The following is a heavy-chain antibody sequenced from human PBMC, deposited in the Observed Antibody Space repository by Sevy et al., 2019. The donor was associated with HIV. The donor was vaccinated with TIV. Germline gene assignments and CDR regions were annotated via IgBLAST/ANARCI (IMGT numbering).Heavy chain of an antibody. D-gene: IGHD2-2*01. CDR1: GFTFSSYG. CDR2: ISYDGSNK. J-gene: IGHJ3*02. Sequence: GGSLRLSCAASGFTFSSYGMHWVRQAPGKGLEWVAVISYDGSNKYYADSVKGRFTISRDNSKNTLYLQMISLRAEDTAVYYCAIGGKGYCISTSCLADAFDIWGQGTMVTVSS. CDR3: AIGGKGYCISTSCLADAFDI. V-gene: IGHV3-30*03.